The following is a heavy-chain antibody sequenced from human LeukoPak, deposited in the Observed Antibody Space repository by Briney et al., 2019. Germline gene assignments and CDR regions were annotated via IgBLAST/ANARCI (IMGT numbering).Heavy chain of an antibody. Sequence: GGSLRLSCAASGFTFSSYWMSWVRQAPGKGLEWVANIKQDGSEKYYVDSVKGRFTISRDNAKNSLYLQMNSLRAEDTALYYCAKGITMVRGVSFDYWGQGTLVTVSS. D-gene: IGHD3-10*01. CDR3: AKGITMVRGVSFDY. J-gene: IGHJ4*02. V-gene: IGHV3-7*03. CDR1: GFTFSSYW. CDR2: IKQDGSEK.